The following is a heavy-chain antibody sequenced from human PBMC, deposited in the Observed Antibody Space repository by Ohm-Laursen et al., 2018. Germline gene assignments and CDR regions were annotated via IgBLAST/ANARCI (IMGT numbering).Heavy chain of an antibody. J-gene: IGHJ4*02. Sequence: SLRLSCTASGLTVSTNYMSWVRQAPGKGLEWVSVIYKDGRTDYTDSVKGRFTISRDNSKNTLYLQMNSLRAEDTAIYYCARDCCGGDRLGDWGQGTLVTVSS. CDR3: ARDCCGGDRLGD. CDR2: IYKDGRT. D-gene: IGHD2-21*02. CDR1: GLTVSTNY. V-gene: IGHV3-66*01.